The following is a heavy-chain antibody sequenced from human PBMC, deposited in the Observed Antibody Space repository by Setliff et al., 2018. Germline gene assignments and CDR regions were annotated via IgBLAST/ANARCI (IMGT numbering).Heavy chain of an antibody. Sequence: GGSLRLSCAASGFTFSDYYMTWIRQAPGKGLEWVANIKEDGSEKYYVDSVKGRFTMSRDNAKNSLYLQMNSLRDEDTALYYCARQATDYWGQGTLVTVSS. CDR2: IKEDGSEK. CDR1: GFTFSDYY. J-gene: IGHJ4*02. CDR3: ARQATDY. V-gene: IGHV3-7*01.